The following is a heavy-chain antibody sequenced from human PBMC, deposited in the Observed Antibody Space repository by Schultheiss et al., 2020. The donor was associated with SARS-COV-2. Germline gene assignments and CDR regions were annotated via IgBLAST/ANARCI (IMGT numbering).Heavy chain of an antibody. V-gene: IGHV3-74*01. D-gene: IGHD6-19*01. J-gene: IGHJ4*02. CDR1: GFTFSSYA. CDR2: INGDGSTI. Sequence: GGSLRLSCAASGFTFSSYAMHWVRQAPGEGLMWVSRINGDGSTINYADSVKGRFTISRDNAKNTLFLQMNSLRAEDTAVYYCAKDLGAVKSHFDYWGQGTLVTVSS. CDR3: AKDLGAVKSHFDY.